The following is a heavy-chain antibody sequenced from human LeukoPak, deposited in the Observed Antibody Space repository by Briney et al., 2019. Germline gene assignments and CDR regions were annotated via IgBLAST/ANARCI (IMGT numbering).Heavy chain of an antibody. CDR2: INTNTGNP. D-gene: IGHD2-15*01. CDR1: GYIFDIYA. J-gene: IGHJ6*03. CDR3: ARDGRVVPAVAPHYCSGGSCYSGNYYMDV. V-gene: IGHV7-4-1*02. Sequence: ASVKVSCKASGYIFDIYAMIWVRQAPGQGLELMGWINTNTGNPTYAQGFTGRFVFSLDTSVSTAYLQISSLKAEDTAMYYCARDGRVVPAVAPHYCSGGSCYSGNYYMDVWGKGTTVTVSS.